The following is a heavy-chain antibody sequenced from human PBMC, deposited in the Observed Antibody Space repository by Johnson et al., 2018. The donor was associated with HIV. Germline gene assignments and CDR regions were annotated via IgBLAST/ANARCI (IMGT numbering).Heavy chain of an antibody. Sequence: VQLVESGGGLVTPGGSLRISCSGSGLTLRNAWMTWVRQAPGKGLEWVSVIYSGGSNKYYADSVKGRFPISRDNSKNTLYLQMISLRAEDTAVYFCARAPPAPYGDYGAFDIWGQGTMVTVSS. J-gene: IGHJ3*02. CDR1: GLTLRNAW. CDR3: ARAPPAPYGDYGAFDI. V-gene: IGHV3-66*02. D-gene: IGHD4-17*01. CDR2: IYSGGSNK.